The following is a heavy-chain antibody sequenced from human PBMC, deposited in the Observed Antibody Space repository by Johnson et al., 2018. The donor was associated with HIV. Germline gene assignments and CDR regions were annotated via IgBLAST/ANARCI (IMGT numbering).Heavy chain of an antibody. CDR1: GFTVSRNY. J-gene: IGHJ3*02. CDR3: ARSGDSIGSFWAGGAFDI. V-gene: IGHV3-66*01. D-gene: IGHD3/OR15-3a*01. Sequence: VQLVESGGGLVQPEGSLRLSCAASGFTVSRNYMSWVRQAPGKGLEWVSVIYSGGSTYYADSVKGRFTISRDNSKNTLYLQMNSLRAEDTAVYYCARSGDSIGSFWAGGAFDIWGQGTMVTVSS. CDR2: IYSGGST.